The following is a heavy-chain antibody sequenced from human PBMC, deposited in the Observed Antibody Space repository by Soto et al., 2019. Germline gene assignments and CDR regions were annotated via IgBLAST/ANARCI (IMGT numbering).Heavy chain of an antibody. V-gene: IGHV4-59*01. J-gene: IGHJ4*01. CDR2: VHFSGSR. D-gene: IGHD6-13*01. CDR1: GVSISENH. Sequence: QVRLQESGPGLVKPSQTLSLTCDVSGVSISENHWSLIRQAPRKGLEWVGYVHFSGSRTYNPSLAPRLTISFDMSKSQVYLQLTSVTAADTAVYYCAIFGAAAAHDDNWGRGVLVTVSS. CDR3: AIFGAAAAHDDN.